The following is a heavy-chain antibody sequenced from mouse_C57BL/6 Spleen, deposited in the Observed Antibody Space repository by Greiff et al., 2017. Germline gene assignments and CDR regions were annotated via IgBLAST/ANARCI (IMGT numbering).Heavy chain of an antibody. Sequence: VQLQQSGAELVKPGASVKLSCKASGYTFTSYWMQWVKQRPGQGLEWIGEIDPSDSYTNYNQKFKGKATLTVDTSSSTAYMQLSSLTSEDSAVYYCARSDYVYYAMDYWGQGTSVTVSS. V-gene: IGHV1-50*01. CDR3: ARSDYVYYAMDY. D-gene: IGHD2-13*01. CDR2: IDPSDSYT. CDR1: GYTFTSYW. J-gene: IGHJ4*01.